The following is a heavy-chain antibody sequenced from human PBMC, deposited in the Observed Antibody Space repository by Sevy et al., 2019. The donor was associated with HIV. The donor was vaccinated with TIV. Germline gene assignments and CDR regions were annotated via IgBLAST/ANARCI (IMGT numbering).Heavy chain of an antibody. Sequence: GGSLRLSCAASGFTLSSYSMNWVRQAPGKGLEWVSSISSSSSYIYYADSVKGRFTISRDNAKNSLYLQMNSLRAEDTAVYYCARHKRAAVWFDPWGQGTLVTVSS. J-gene: IGHJ5*02. CDR3: ARHKRAAVWFDP. V-gene: IGHV3-21*01. D-gene: IGHD6-25*01. CDR2: ISSSSSYI. CDR1: GFTLSSYS.